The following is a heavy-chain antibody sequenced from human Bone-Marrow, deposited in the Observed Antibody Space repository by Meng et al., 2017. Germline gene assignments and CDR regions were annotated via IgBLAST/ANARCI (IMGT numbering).Heavy chain of an antibody. CDR3: ASGDVNYDSSGYSRGPPQPPLDY. CDR2: IIPIFGTA. CDR1: GGTFSSYA. D-gene: IGHD3-22*01. Sequence: SVKVSCKASGGTFSSYAISWVRQAPGQGLEWMGGIIPIFGTANYAQKFQGRVTITTEESTSTAYMELSSLRSEDTAVYYCASGDVNYDSSGYSRGPPQPPLDYWGQGTLVTVSS. V-gene: IGHV1-69*05. J-gene: IGHJ4*02.